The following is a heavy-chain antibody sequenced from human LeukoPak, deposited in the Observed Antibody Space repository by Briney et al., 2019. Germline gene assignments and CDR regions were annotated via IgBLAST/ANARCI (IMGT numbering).Heavy chain of an antibody. Sequence: ASVKVSCKASGGTFSSYAISWVRQAPGQGLEWMGRIIPILGIANYAQKFQGRVTITADKSTSTAYMELSSLRSEDTAVYYCARGGGDGYILDWFDPWGQGTLVTVSS. V-gene: IGHV1-69*04. J-gene: IGHJ5*02. CDR1: GGTFSSYA. D-gene: IGHD5-24*01. CDR2: IIPILGIA. CDR3: ARGGGDGYILDWFDP.